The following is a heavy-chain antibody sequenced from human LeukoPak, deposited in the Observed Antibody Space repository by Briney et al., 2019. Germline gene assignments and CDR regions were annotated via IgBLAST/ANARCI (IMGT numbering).Heavy chain of an antibody. J-gene: IGHJ4*02. CDR2: IIPIFGTA. CDR1: GGTFSSYA. CDR3: ARVGRDGYNN. D-gene: IGHD5-24*01. V-gene: IGHV1-69*05. Sequence: ASVKVSCKASGGTFSSYAISWVRQAPGQGLEWMGGIIPIFGTANYAQKLQGRVTMTTDTSTSTAYMELRSLRSDDTAVYYCARVGRDGYNNWGQGTLVTVSS.